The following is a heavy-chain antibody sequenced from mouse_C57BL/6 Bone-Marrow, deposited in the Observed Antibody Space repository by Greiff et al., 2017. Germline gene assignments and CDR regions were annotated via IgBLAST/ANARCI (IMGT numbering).Heavy chain of an antibody. Sequence: EVQGVESGGGLVKPGGSLTLSCAASGFTFSSYAMSWVRQTPEKRLEWVATISDGGSYTYYPANVKGRFTISSDNDKNNLYLQMSHLKSEDTAMYYCARQLRAMDYWGQGTSVTVSS. CDR3: ARQLRAMDY. CDR2: ISDGGSYT. D-gene: IGHD2-4*01. V-gene: IGHV5-4*01. J-gene: IGHJ4*01. CDR1: GFTFSSYA.